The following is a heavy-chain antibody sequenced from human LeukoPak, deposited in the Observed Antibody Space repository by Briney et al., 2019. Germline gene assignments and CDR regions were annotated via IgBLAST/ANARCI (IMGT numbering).Heavy chain of an antibody. V-gene: IGHV4-34*01. Sequence: SETLSLTCAVYGGSFSGYYWSWIRQPPGRGLEWIGEINHSGSTNYNPSLKSRVTISVDTSKNQFSLKLSSVTAADTAVYYCARGGGGSYPLDYWGQGTLVTVSS. CDR2: INHSGST. J-gene: IGHJ4*02. CDR1: GGSFSGYY. D-gene: IGHD1-26*01. CDR3: ARGGGGSYPLDY.